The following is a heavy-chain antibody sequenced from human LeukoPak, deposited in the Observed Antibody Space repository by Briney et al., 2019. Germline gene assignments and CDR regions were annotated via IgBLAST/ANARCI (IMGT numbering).Heavy chain of an antibody. V-gene: IGHV3-23*01. CDR1: GFTLSNYA. CDR2: ISGSGGDT. D-gene: IGHD3-22*01. Sequence: GGSLRLSRAASGFTLSNYAMSWVRQTPGKGLEWVSAISGSGGDTYYADSVKGRFTISRDNSKNTLYLQLNSLRAEDTAVYYCAREAHSPSGRHPLMILVAYWGQGPRVTVSS. CDR3: AREAHSPSGRHPLMILVAY. J-gene: IGHJ4*02.